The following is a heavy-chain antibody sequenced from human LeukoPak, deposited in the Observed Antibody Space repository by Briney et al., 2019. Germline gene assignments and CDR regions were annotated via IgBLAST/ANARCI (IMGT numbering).Heavy chain of an antibody. Sequence: SETLSLTCTVSGGSINSYYWSWIRQPPGKGLEWMGYIYSSGSTNYNPSLKSRVPISVDTSKKQFSLKLSSVTAADTAVYYCARHYYDSSGSYSFDYWGQGALVTVSS. CDR3: ARHYYDSSGSYSFDY. D-gene: IGHD3-22*01. CDR1: GGSINSYY. CDR2: IYSSGST. V-gene: IGHV4-59*08. J-gene: IGHJ4*02.